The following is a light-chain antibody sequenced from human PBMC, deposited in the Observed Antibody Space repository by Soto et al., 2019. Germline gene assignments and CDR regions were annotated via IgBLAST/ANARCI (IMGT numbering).Light chain of an antibody. J-gene: IGLJ1*01. Sequence: QPVSVSGSPGQSITISCTGTSSDVGDNNYVSWYQQHPGKAPKLMIYDVTHRPSGISNRFSGSKSGNTASLTISGLQAEDEADYYCSSYTSSSTLYVFGTGTKLTVL. CDR1: SSDVGDNNY. CDR2: DVT. CDR3: SSYTSSSTLYV. V-gene: IGLV2-14*01.